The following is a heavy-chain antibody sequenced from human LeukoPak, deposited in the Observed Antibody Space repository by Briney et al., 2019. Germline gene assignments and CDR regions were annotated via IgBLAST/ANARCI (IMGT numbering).Heavy chain of an antibody. CDR3: AKPLIAVAGTSAFDI. Sequence: SVKVSCKASGGTFSSYAISWVRQAPGQGLEWMGRIIPIFGTANYAQKCQGRVTITTDESTSTAYMELSSLRSEDTAVYYCAKPLIAVAGTSAFDIWGQGTMVTVSS. V-gene: IGHV1-69*05. CDR1: GGTFSSYA. J-gene: IGHJ3*02. CDR2: IIPIFGTA. D-gene: IGHD6-19*01.